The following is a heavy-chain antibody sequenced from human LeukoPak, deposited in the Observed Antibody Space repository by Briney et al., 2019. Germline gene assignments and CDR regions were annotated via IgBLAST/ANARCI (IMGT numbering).Heavy chain of an antibody. CDR2: INPNSGGT. J-gene: IGHJ4*02. CDR1: GYTFTGYY. V-gene: IGHV1-2*06. Sequence: GASVKVSCKASGYTFTGYYMHWVRQAPGQGLEWMGRINPNSGGTNYAQKFQGRVTMTRDTSISTAYMELSRLRSDDTAVYYCARDRKTLVGAISAVDYWGQGTLVTVSS. CDR3: ARDRKTLVGAISAVDY. D-gene: IGHD1-26*01.